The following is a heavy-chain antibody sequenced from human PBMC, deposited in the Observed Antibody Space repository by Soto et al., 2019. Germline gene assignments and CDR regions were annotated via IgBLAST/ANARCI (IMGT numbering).Heavy chain of an antibody. CDR3: ARGSLREYYFDY. CDR1: GYTFTSYG. J-gene: IGHJ4*02. CDR2: ISAYNGNT. Sequence: QVQLVQSGAEVKKPGASVKVSCKASGYTFTSYGNSWVRQAPGQGLERMGWISAYNGNTNYAQKLQARVTMTTDTSTSTAYMELRSLIFDDTAVYYCARGSLREYYFDYWGQGTLVTVSS. V-gene: IGHV1-18*01.